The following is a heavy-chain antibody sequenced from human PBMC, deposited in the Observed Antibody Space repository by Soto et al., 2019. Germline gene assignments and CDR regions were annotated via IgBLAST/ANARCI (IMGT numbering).Heavy chain of an antibody. V-gene: IGHV3-9*01. CDR3: AKSPLRYVDLPDY. Sequence: LRLSCAASGFTFDDYAMHWVRQAPGKGLEWVSGISWNSGSIGYADSVKGRFTISRDNAKNSLYLQMNSLRAEDTALYYCAKSPLRYVDLPDYWGQGTLVTVSS. CDR2: ISWNSGSI. CDR1: GFTFDDYA. J-gene: IGHJ4*02. D-gene: IGHD3-9*01.